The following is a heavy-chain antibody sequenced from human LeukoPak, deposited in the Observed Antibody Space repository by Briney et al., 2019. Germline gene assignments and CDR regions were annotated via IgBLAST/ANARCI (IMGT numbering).Heavy chain of an antibody. J-gene: IGHJ2*01. CDR2: LYIGGTT. CDR3: ARVGDHYHWYLDL. Sequence: PGGSLRLSCAASGFTFSSYAMGWVRRAPGKGLEGGSILYIGGTTYDADSVKGRFTVSTESSKNPSVLHLNSRSAQTSDSYYCARVGDHYHWYLDLWGRGTLVTASS. V-gene: IGHV3-23*03. CDR1: GFTFSSYA. D-gene: IGHD3-10*01.